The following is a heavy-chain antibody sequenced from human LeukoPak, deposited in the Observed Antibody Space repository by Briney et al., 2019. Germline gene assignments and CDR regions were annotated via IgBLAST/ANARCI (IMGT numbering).Heavy chain of an antibody. J-gene: IGHJ4*02. Sequence: GGSLRLSCAASGFTFSSYGMHWVRQAPGKGLEWVAVISYDGSNKYYADSVKGRFTISRDNSKNTLYLQMNSLRAEDTAVYYCAKDAHCGDYFDYWGQGTLVTVSS. CDR1: GFTFSSYG. CDR2: ISYDGSNK. CDR3: AKDAHCGDYFDY. D-gene: IGHD4-17*01. V-gene: IGHV3-30*18.